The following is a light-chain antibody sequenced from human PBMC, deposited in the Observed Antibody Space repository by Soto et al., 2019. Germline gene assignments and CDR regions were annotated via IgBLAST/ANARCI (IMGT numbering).Light chain of an antibody. Sequence: EIVLTQSPGTLSLSPGERGTLSCRASQSVSSSYLAWYQQKPGQAPRLLMYGTSTRATGTPDRFSGSGSGTDFTLTISSLEPEDVATYYCQQSYSTPPYTFGQGTKLDMK. CDR3: QQSYSTPPYT. CDR2: GTS. V-gene: IGKV3-20*01. CDR1: QSVSSSY. J-gene: IGKJ2*01.